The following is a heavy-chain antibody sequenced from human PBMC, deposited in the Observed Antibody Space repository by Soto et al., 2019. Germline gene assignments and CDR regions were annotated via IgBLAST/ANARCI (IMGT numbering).Heavy chain of an antibody. CDR2: ITPSGGNT. CDR3: AGRYCPNGVCYTNYYYYMDI. CDR1: GFSFSTYA. V-gene: IGHV3-23*01. D-gene: IGHD2-8*01. Sequence: EVQLLESGGGLVQPGGSLRLSCAASGFSFSTYAMTWVRQAPGKGLEWVSTITPSGGNTYYADSVKVRFTITRDNSENTMYMHMISMSAEDTAVYFCAGRYCPNGVCYTNYYYYMDIWGEGATVTVSS. J-gene: IGHJ6*03.